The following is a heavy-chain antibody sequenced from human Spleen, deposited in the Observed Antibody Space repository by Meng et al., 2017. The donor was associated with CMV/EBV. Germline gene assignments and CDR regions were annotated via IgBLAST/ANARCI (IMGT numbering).Heavy chain of an antibody. CDR2: ISGSGGST. CDR3: AKDHYKSEMYPGGLDY. D-gene: IGHD5-24*01. CDR1: GFTFSSYA. Sequence: GESLKISCAASGFTFSSYAMSWVRQAPGKGLEWVSAISGSGGSTYYADTVKGRFTISRDNSKNTLYLQMNSLRDEDTAVYYCAKDHYKSEMYPGGLDYWGQGTLVTVSS. J-gene: IGHJ4*02. V-gene: IGHV3-23*01.